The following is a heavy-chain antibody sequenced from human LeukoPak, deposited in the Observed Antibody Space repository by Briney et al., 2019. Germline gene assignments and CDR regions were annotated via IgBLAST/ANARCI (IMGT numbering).Heavy chain of an antibody. Sequence: PSETLSLTCTVSGGSISSYYWSWIRQPPGKGLEWIGYIYYSGSTNYNPSLKSRLTISVDTSKNQFSLKLTSVTAADTAVYSCARHWMAVAPYWYLDLWGRGTLVTVSS. CDR2: IYYSGST. V-gene: IGHV4-59*08. CDR1: GGSISSYY. CDR3: ARHWMAVAPYWYLDL. D-gene: IGHD6-19*01. J-gene: IGHJ2*01.